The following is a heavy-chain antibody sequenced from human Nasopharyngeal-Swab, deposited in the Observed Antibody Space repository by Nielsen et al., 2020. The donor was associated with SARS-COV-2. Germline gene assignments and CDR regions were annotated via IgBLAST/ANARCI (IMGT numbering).Heavy chain of an antibody. CDR3: ASTSYGSAP. Sequence: SETLSLTCTVSGGSISSGSYYWGWIRQPPGKGLEWIGSIYYSGSTYYNPSLKSRVTISVDTSKNQFSLKLSSVTATDTAVYYCASTSYGSAPWGQGTLVTVSS. CDR2: IYYSGST. D-gene: IGHD3-10*01. CDR1: GGSISSGSYY. V-gene: IGHV4-39*01. J-gene: IGHJ5*02.